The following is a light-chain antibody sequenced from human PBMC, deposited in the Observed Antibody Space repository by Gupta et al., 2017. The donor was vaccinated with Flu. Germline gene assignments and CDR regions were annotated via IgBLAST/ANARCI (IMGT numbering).Light chain of an antibody. CDR3: SSYAGSNNYVV. CDR2: EVS. Sequence: VTIACTGTSSGVGGYNYVAWYQQHPGQAPKLMIYEVSKRPSGVPDRFSGSKSGNTAALTVAGLQAEDEADYYCSSYAGSNNYVVFGGGTKLTVL. J-gene: IGLJ2*01. V-gene: IGLV2-8*01. CDR1: SSGVGGYNY.